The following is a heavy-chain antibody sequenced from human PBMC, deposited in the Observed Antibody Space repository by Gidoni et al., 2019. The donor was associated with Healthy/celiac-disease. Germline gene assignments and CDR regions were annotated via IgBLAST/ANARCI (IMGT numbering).Heavy chain of an antibody. CDR3: TRGGVVVTAIPDY. CDR1: GFTFGDYA. CDR2: IRSKAYGGTT. D-gene: IGHD2-21*02. Sequence: EVQLVESGGGLVKQGRSLRLSCTASGFTFGDYAMRWFRQAPGKGLEWVGFIRSKAYGGTTEYAASVKGRFTISRDDSKSIAYLQMNSLKTEDTAVYYCTRGGVVVTAIPDYWGQGTLVTVSS. V-gene: IGHV3-49*05. J-gene: IGHJ4*02.